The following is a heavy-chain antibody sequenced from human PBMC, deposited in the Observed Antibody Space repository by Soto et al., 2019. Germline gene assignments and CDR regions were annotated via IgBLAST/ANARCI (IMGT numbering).Heavy chain of an antibody. J-gene: IGHJ4*02. Sequence: GASVKVSCKASGYTFTGYYMHWVRQAPGQGLEWMGWITPNSGGTNYAQKFQGRVTMTRDTSISTAYMELSRLRSDDTAVYYCARVPLNYYDSSGYNYYFDYWGQGALVTVST. CDR1: GYTFTGYY. CDR2: ITPNSGGT. CDR3: ARVPLNYYDSSGYNYYFDY. V-gene: IGHV1-2*02. D-gene: IGHD3-22*01.